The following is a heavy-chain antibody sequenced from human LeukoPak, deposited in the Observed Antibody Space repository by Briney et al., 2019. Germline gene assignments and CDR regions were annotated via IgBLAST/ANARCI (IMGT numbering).Heavy chain of an antibody. CDR2: ISWNSGSI. Sequence: PGRSLRLSCAASGFTFDDYAMHWVRRAPGKGLEWVSGISWNSGSIGYADSVKGGFTISRDNAQNYLSLQMNSLRAKDPALYYCAKDIRVVWYSPLFDYRGQGTLVTVSS. J-gene: IGHJ4*02. D-gene: IGHD6-13*01. CDR3: AKDIRVVWYSPLFDY. V-gene: IGHV3-9*01. CDR1: GFTFDDYA.